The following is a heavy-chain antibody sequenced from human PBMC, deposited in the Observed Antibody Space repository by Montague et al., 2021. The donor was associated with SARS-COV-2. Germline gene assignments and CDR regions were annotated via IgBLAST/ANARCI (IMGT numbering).Heavy chain of an antibody. Sequence: STNYNRSLRSRVTISVDTSKNQFSLNLSSVTAADTAVFYCARRPDTSGRAWFDPWGQGTQVNVS. D-gene: IGHD3-22*01. CDR3: ARRPDTSGRAWFDP. J-gene: IGHJ5*02. V-gene: IGHV4-59*08. CDR2: ST.